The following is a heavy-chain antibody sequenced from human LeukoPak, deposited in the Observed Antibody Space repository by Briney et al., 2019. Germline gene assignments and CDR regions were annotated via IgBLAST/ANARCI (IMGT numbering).Heavy chain of an antibody. D-gene: IGHD6-19*01. V-gene: IGHV3-7*03. CDR3: ATGAGCGY. CDR2: IKQDGSER. CDR1: GFTFSSYW. Sequence: GGSLRLSCAASGFTFSSYWMTWVRQAPGKGLEWVANIKQDGSERNYVNSVKGRFTISRDNAKNSLYLQMNTLRDEDTAVYYCATGAGCGYWGQGTLVTVSS. J-gene: IGHJ4*02.